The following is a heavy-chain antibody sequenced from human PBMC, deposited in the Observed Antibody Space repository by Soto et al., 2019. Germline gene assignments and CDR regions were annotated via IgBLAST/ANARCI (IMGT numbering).Heavy chain of an antibody. V-gene: IGHV1-2*02. CDR3: ARGGEVHYYSGLDV. D-gene: IGHD3-10*01. CDR2: INPNSGGT. CDR1: GYTFIDYY. Sequence: QVQLVQSGAEVKKPGASVKVSCKASGYTFIDYYMHWVRQAPGQGLEWMGWINPNSGGTNYAQNFQGRVTMTMDTSINTAYMELSRLTSDDTAVYYCARGGEVHYYSGLDVWGQGTTVTVSS. J-gene: IGHJ6*02.